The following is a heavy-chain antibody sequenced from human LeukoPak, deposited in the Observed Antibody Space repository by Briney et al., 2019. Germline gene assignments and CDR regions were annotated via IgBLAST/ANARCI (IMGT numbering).Heavy chain of an antibody. D-gene: IGHD3-3*01. CDR2: IYYSGST. V-gene: IGHV4-39*01. CDR1: GGSISSSSYY. J-gene: IGHJ4*02. CDR3: ARRNNYYDFWSGYEYYFDY. Sequence: SETLSLTCTVSGGSISSSSYYWGWIRQPPGKGLEWIGSIYYSGSTYYNPSLKSRVTISVDTSKNQFSLKLSSVTAADTAVYYCARRNNYYDFWSGYEYYFDYWGQGTLVTVSS.